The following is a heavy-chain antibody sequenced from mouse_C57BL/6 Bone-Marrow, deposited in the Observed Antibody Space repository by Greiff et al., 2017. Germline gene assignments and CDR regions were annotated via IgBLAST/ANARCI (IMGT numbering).Heavy chain of an antibody. V-gene: IGHV5-6*01. D-gene: IGHD1-1*01. CDR2: ISSGGSYT. CDR3: ARRGYGSSWDY. CDR1: GFTFSSYG. J-gene: IGHJ2*01. Sequence: EVHLVESGGDLVKPGGSLKLSCAASGFTFSSYGMSWVRQTPDKRLEWVATISSGGSYTYYPDSVKGRFTISRDNAKNTLYLQVSSLKSEDTAMYYCARRGYGSSWDYWGQGTTRTVSS.